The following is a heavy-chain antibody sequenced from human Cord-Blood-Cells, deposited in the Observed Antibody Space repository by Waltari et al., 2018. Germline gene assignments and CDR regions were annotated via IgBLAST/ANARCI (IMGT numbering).Heavy chain of an antibody. CDR2: ISYDGSNK. CDR3: AKDSA. J-gene: IGHJ5*02. Sequence: QVQLVESGGGVVQPGRALGLSCAASGFTLSSYGMHWVRQAPGKGLEWVAVISYDGSNKYYADSVKGRFTISRDNSKNTLYLQMNSLRAEDTAVYYCAKDSAWGQGTLVTVSS. V-gene: IGHV3-30*18. CDR1: GFTLSSYG.